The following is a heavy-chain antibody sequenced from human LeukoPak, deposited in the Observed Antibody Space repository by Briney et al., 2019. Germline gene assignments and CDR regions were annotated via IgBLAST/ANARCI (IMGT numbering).Heavy chain of an antibody. D-gene: IGHD2-2*01. CDR2: IKSKTDGGTT. Sequence: GGSLRLSCAASGFTFSNAWMSWVRQAPGKGLEWVGRIKSKTDGGTTDYAAPVKGRFTISRDDSKNTLYLQMNSLKTEDTAVYYCTTGVVVPAAIGYFDYWGQGTQVTVSS. J-gene: IGHJ4*02. V-gene: IGHV3-15*01. CDR3: TTGVVVPAAIGYFDY. CDR1: GFTFSNAW.